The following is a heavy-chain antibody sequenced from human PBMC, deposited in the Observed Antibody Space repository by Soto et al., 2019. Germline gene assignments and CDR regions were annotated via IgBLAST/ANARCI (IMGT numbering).Heavy chain of an antibody. D-gene: IGHD2-15*01. Sequence: EVQLVESGGGLVQPGGSLRLSCAASGFTFSSYWMHWVRQAPGKGLVWVSRINSDGSSTSYADSVKGRFTIYRDNAKKTRFRQMNSLQAEETAVYYCVRSSLVVAAATREDCWRQGTLVTVSS. J-gene: IGHJ4*02. CDR2: INSDGSST. CDR3: VRSSLVVAAATREDC. V-gene: IGHV3-74*01. CDR1: GFTFSSYW.